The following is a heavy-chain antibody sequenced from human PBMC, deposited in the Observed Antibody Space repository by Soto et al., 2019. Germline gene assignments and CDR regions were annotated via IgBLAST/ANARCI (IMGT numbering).Heavy chain of an antibody. CDR2: IYYSGST. CDR3: ARVGNDFWSGYYINWFDP. Sequence: PSETLSLTCTVSGGSVSSGSYYWSWIRQPPGKGLAWIGYIYYSGSTNYNPSLKSRVTISVDTSKNPFSLTLSSVTAADTAVYYCARVGNDFWSGYYINWFDPWGQGTLVTVSS. V-gene: IGHV4-61*01. J-gene: IGHJ5*02. D-gene: IGHD3-3*01. CDR1: GGSVSSGSYY.